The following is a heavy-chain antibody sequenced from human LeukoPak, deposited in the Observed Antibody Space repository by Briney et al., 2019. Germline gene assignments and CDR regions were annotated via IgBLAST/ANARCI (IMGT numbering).Heavy chain of an antibody. CDR1: GFTVSSYS. J-gene: IGHJ4*02. CDR3: ARGNWRTDDDY. Sequence: GGSLRLSCAASGFTVSSYSMNWVRQAPGKGLEGVSSISSSSSYIYYADSVKGRFTISRDNAKNSLYLQMNSLRAEDTAVYYCARGNWRTDDDYWGQGTLVTVSS. D-gene: IGHD1-1*01. V-gene: IGHV3-21*01. CDR2: ISSSSSYI.